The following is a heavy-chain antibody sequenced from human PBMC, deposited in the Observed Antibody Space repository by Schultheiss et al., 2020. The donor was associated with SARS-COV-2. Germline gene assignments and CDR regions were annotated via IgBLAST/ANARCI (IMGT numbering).Heavy chain of an antibody. CDR1: GGSISSYF. V-gene: IGHV4-59*01. Sequence: SETLSLSCTVSGGSISSYFWSWIRQPPGKGLEWIGYISYSGSTNYNPSLKSRVTISVDTSKNQFSLKLSSVTAADTAVYYCARGGDFWNGYYFDYWGQGTLVTVSS. CDR3: ARGGDFWNGYYFDY. J-gene: IGHJ4*02. D-gene: IGHD3-3*01. CDR2: ISYSGST.